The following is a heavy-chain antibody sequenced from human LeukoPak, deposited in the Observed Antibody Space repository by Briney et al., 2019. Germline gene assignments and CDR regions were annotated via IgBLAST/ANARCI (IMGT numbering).Heavy chain of an antibody. CDR1: GDSMRCYY. V-gene: IGHV4-59*01. Sequence: SETLSLTCTVWGDSMRCYYWRWIRQPPGKGLEWIGYIYYSGGTNYNPSLKSRVTISVDTSKNQFSLKLSSVTTAETAVQYCARVYDYGSWIDYSGQGTLVTVSS. D-gene: IGHD2-8*01. J-gene: IGHJ4*02. CDR3: ARVYDYGSWIDY. CDR2: IYYSGGT.